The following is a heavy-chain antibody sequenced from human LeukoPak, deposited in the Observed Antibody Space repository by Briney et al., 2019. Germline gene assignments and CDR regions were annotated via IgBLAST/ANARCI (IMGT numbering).Heavy chain of an antibody. V-gene: IGHV1-8*01. J-gene: IGHJ4*02. D-gene: IGHD2-15*01. Sequence: VKVSFKASGYTFTNYDINWERRGTGQGRERMGWMNPNSGNTGYAQKYQGRVTMTRRTDISTDYMELRSLTSEETAVYYGERVSLGYCSGGTCYFQDHWVQGTLVTVSS. CDR2: MNPNSGNT. CDR1: GYTFTNYD. CDR3: ERVSLGYCSGGTCYFQDH.